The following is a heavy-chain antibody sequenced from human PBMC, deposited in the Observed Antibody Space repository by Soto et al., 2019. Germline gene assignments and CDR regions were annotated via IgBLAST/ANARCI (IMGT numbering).Heavy chain of an antibody. J-gene: IGHJ4*02. CDR3: ARRAGAVPGRIDF. D-gene: IGHD6-19*01. Sequence: HVQLQESGPGLVKHSENLSLICTVSGDSISSYYWSWIRQPPGKGLEWIVFIYYTGSTNYNPSLTRRVTISVDTSKNQLSLKLSSVTAADTAGYYCARRAGAVPGRIDFWGQGTLVTVSS. CDR2: IYYTGST. V-gene: IGHV4-59*08. CDR1: GDSISSYY.